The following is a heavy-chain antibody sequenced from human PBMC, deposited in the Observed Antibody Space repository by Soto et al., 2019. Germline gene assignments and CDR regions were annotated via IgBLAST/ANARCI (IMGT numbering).Heavy chain of an antibody. Sequence: QVQLQESGPGLVKPSGTLSLTCAVSGGSISSDNWWSWVRQPPGKGLEWIGEIYHRGNTNYNPSLESRVTMSVDRSKTQFSLKLSSVTAADTAVYYCARLYCRTASCSVTSFDPWGQGTLVTVSS. CDR1: GGSISSDNW. D-gene: IGHD2-2*01. CDR2: IYHRGNT. V-gene: IGHV4-4*02. J-gene: IGHJ5*02. CDR3: ARLYCRTASCSVTSFDP.